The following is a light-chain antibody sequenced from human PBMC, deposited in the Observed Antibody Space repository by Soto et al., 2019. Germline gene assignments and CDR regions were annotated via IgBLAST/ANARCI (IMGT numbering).Light chain of an antibody. Sequence: EIVLTQSPGTLSLSPGERATLSCRASQSVSSSYLAWYQQKPGQAPRLLIYGASSRATGIPDRFSGSGSGTDFTLTISRLEPEDFAVYYCQEYDSSPRTFDQGTKVDSK. J-gene: IGKJ1*01. V-gene: IGKV3-20*01. CDR3: QEYDSSPRT. CDR1: QSVSSSY. CDR2: GAS.